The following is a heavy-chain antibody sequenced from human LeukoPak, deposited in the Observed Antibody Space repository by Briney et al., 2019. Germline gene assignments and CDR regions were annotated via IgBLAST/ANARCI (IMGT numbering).Heavy chain of an antibody. CDR1: GGTFSNYA. V-gene: IGHV1-69*04. CDR2: TIPILNIA. Sequence: SVKVSCKASGGTFSNYALSWVRQAPGQGLELMGRTIPILNIANYAQKFQGRVTITADKSTSTTYMELNSLRSEDTAVYFCARVHYYDSGIQNYFDYWGQGTLVTVSS. CDR3: ARVHYYDSGIQNYFDY. D-gene: IGHD3-10*01. J-gene: IGHJ4*02.